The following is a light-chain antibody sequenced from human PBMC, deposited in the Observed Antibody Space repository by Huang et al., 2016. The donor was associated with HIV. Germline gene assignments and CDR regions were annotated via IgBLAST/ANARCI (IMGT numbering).Light chain of an antibody. V-gene: IGKV1-5*03. CDR3: QQYNSYSG. CDR1: QSISSW. J-gene: IGKJ1*01. Sequence: DIQMTQSPSTLSASVGDRVTITCRASQSISSWLAWYQQKPGKAPNLLIYKASSLESGVPSRFSGSGSGTEFTLTISSLQPDDFAAYYCQQYNSYSGFGQGTKVEIK. CDR2: KAS.